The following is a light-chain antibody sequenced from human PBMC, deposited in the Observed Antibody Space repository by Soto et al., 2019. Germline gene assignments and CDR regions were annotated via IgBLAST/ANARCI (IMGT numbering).Light chain of an antibody. CDR2: DAS. Sequence: EIELTQSPATLSLSPGERATLSCRASQNVRTYLAWYQHKPGQAPRLLIYDASDRATGIPARFSGSGSGTDFTLTISSLEPEDFAVYYCQQRYTWPPGFGQGTRLQIK. V-gene: IGKV3-11*01. J-gene: IGKJ5*01. CDR3: QQRYTWPPG. CDR1: QNVRTY.